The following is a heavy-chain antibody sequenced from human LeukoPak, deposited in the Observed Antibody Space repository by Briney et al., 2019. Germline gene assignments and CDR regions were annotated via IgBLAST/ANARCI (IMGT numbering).Heavy chain of an antibody. D-gene: IGHD4-17*01. Sequence: ASETLSLTCTVSGGSISSSSYYWGWIRQPPGKGLEWIGSIYYSGSTYYNPSLKSRVTISVDTSKNQFSLKLSSVTAADTAVYYCATGPADYGDYVEYFYIDVWGKGTTVTVSS. CDR1: GGSISSSSYY. J-gene: IGHJ6*03. CDR3: ATGPADYGDYVEYFYIDV. CDR2: IYYSGST. V-gene: IGHV4-39*07.